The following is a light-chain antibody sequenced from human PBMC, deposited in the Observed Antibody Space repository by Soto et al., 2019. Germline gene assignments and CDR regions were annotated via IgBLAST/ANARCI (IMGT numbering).Light chain of an antibody. CDR1: SSGIGTFNL. CDR2: EVN. CDR3: YSFAGFNTQ. Sequence: QSALTQPASVSGSPGQSIAISCTGNSSGIGTFNLVSWYQQHPGKAPKLIIYEVNKRPSEISSRFSGSKSGNTASLTISGLRAEDEDDYYCYSFAGFNTQFGGGTKVTVL. J-gene: IGLJ2*01. V-gene: IGLV2-23*02.